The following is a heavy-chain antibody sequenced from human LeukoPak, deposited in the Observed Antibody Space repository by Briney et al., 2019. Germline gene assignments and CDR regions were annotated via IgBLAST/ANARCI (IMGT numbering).Heavy chain of an antibody. J-gene: IGHJ3*01. D-gene: IGHD3-3*01. CDR1: GDSVSSYSAA. V-gene: IGHV6-1*01. CDR3: ARDPEWVYDTFDV. Sequence: SQTLSLTCAISGDSVSSYSAAWNWIRQSPSRGLEWLGRTYYRSNWYNDYAGSLRGRITINPDTSRNQFSLHLSSMTPDDTAVYYCARDPEWVYDTFDVWGQGTMVTVSS. CDR2: TYYRSNWYN.